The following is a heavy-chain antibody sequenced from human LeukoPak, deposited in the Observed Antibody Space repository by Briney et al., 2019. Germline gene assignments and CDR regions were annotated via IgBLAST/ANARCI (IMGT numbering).Heavy chain of an antibody. D-gene: IGHD6-6*01. Sequence: KAGGSLRLSCAASGFTFIRYNMNWVRQAPGKGLEWVSSITSGSTYIYYADSVKGRFTISRDNSKNTVYLQMNSLRAEDTAVYFCVKTFQYSSNWYDYWGQGTLVTVSS. CDR3: VKTFQYSSNWYDY. CDR1: GFTFIRYN. V-gene: IGHV3-21*04. J-gene: IGHJ5*01. CDR2: ITSGSTYI.